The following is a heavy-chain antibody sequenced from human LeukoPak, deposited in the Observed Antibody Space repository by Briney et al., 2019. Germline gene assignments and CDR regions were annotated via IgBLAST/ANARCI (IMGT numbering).Heavy chain of an antibody. CDR3: VRDGSDILTVYGMDV. D-gene: IGHD3-9*01. J-gene: IGHJ6*02. V-gene: IGHV3-21*01. Sequence: GGSLRLSCVASGFTFSTYSMNWVRQAPGKGLEWVSSISSSSSYIYYADSVKGRFTISRDNAKNSLYLQMNSLRAEDTAKYYCVRDGSDILTVYGMDVWGQGTTVTVSS. CDR2: ISSSSSYI. CDR1: GFTFSTYS.